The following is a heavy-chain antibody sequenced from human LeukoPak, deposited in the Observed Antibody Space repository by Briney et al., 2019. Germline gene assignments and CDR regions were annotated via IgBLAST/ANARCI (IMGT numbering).Heavy chain of an antibody. D-gene: IGHD2-21*02. CDR1: GGSISSSSYY. CDR2: IYYSGST. J-gene: IGHJ4*02. Sequence: SETLSLTCTVSGGSISSSSYYWGWIRQPPGKGLEWIGSIYYSGSTYYNPSLKSRVTISVDTSKNQFSLKLSSVTAADTAVYYCARLGYCGGDCYFWGQGTLVTVSS. V-gene: IGHV4-39*01. CDR3: ARLGYCGGDCYF.